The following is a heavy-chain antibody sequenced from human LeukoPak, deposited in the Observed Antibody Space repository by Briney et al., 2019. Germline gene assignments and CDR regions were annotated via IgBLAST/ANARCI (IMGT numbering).Heavy chain of an antibody. CDR1: GGSISSSSYY. CDR2: IYYSGST. CDR3: ATRYCSGGSCYGFDY. V-gene: IGHV4-39*01. Sequence: KPSETLSLTCTVSGGSISSSSYYWGWIRQPPGKGLEWIGSIYYSGSTYYNPSLKSRVTISVDTSKNQFSLKLSSVTAADTAVYYCATRYCSGGSCYGFDYRGQGTLVTVSS. D-gene: IGHD2-15*01. J-gene: IGHJ4*02.